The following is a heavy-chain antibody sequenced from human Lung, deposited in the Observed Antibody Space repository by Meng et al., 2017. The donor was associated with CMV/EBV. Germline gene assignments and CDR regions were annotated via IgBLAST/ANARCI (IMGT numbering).Heavy chain of an antibody. Sequence: GQRQEAGPGLWKPSGTLSLTCGVSGVSISSNIRWTWVRQPPGKGLEWIGDIDDSGSTNYNPSLNSRISISLDKSKNHFSLKVNSVTAADTAVYYCARGKQDAWELLAYWGQGALVTVSS. J-gene: IGHJ4*02. V-gene: IGHV4-4*02. CDR1: GVSISSNIR. D-gene: IGHD1-26*01. CDR2: IDDSGST. CDR3: ARGKQDAWELLAY.